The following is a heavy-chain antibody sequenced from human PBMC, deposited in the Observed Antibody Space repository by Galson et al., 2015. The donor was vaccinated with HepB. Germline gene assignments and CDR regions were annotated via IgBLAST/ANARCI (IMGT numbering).Heavy chain of an antibody. V-gene: IGHV4-31*03. CDR2: IYYSGST. J-gene: IGHJ4*02. CDR1: GGSISSGGYY. CDR3: ASLVGSGWYQYYFDY. Sequence: TLSLTCTVSGGSISSGGYYWSWIRQHPGKGLEWIGYIYYSGSTYYNPSLKSRVTISVDTSKNQFSLKLSSVTAADTAVYYCASLVGSGWYQYYFDYWGQGTLVTVSS. D-gene: IGHD6-19*01.